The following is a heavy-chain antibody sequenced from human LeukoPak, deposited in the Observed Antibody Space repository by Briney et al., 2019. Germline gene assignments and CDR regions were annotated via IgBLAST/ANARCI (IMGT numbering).Heavy chain of an antibody. V-gene: IGHV3-48*03. J-gene: IGHJ4*02. CDR1: GFTFSSYE. CDR2: ISSDSTI. CDR3: AREGGHGGYFDH. Sequence: GGSLRLSCAASGFTFSSYEMNWVRQAPGKGLEWVSYISSDSTIHYADSVKGRFTISRDNAKNSLYLQMKSLRAEDTALYYCAREGGHGGYFDHWGQGTLVTVSP. D-gene: IGHD6-13*01.